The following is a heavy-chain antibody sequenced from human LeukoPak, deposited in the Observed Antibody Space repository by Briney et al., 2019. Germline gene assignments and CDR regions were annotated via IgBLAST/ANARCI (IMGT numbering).Heavy chain of an antibody. D-gene: IGHD2-2*01. Sequence: PGGSLRLSCAASGFTFSDYYMSWIRQAPGKGLEWVSYISSSSSYTHYADSVKGRFTISRDNAKNSLYLQMNSLRAEDTAVYYCARVQGYCSSTSCSLWDYWGQGTLVTVSS. J-gene: IGHJ4*02. CDR1: GFTFSDYY. CDR3: ARVQGYCSSTSCSLWDY. V-gene: IGHV3-11*06. CDR2: ISSSSSYT.